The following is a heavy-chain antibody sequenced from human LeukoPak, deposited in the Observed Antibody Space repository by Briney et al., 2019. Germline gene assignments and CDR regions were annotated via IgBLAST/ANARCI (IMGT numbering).Heavy chain of an antibody. CDR2: IYSGGST. CDR1: GFTVSSNY. J-gene: IGHJ4*02. CDR3: ARDPIEGATTMDY. D-gene: IGHD1-26*01. V-gene: IGHV3-66*01. Sequence: GGSLRLSCAASGFTVSSNYMSWVREAPGKGLEWGSVIYSGGSTYYADSVKGRFTISRDNSKNTLYLQMNSLRAEDTAVYYCARDPIEGATTMDYWGQGTLVTVSS.